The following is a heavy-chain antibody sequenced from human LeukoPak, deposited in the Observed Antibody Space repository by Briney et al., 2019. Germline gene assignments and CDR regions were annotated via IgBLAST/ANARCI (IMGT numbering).Heavy chain of an antibody. V-gene: IGHV4-39*01. Sequence: SETLSLTCTVSGDSISSTAYYWGWSRQPPGKRLEWLGMIHFSGTIYNNPSLMSRVTISVDTSKNQFSLKLTSVTAADTAVYYCTRGFDHAKSGYWGQGTLATVSS. D-gene: IGHD1-14*01. J-gene: IGHJ4*02. CDR3: TRGFDHAKSGY. CDR1: GDSISSTAYY. CDR2: IHFSGTI.